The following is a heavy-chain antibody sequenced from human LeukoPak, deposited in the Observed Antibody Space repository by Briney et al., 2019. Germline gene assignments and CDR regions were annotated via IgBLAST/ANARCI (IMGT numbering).Heavy chain of an antibody. Sequence: ASVKVSCKVSGYTLTELSMHWVRQAPGKGLEWMGGFDPEDGETIYAQKFQGRVTMTEDTSTDTAYMELSSLRSEDTAVYYCAADPVVVTAPCFDYWGQGTLVTVSS. D-gene: IGHD2-21*02. CDR1: GYTLTELS. CDR3: AADPVVVTAPCFDY. CDR2: FDPEDGET. V-gene: IGHV1-24*01. J-gene: IGHJ4*02.